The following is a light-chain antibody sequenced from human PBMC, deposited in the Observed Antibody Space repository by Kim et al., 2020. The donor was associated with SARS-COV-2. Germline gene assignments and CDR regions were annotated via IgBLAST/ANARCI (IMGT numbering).Light chain of an antibody. CDR3: QQSYSTPPGWT. V-gene: IGKV1-39*01. CDR2: AAS. J-gene: IGKJ1*01. CDR1: QSIASD. Sequence: VGDGVTSPCRARQSIASDSNWYRQKPGTAHTLLIYAASSLQSGVPPRFSGGGAGTDFTPTISSLQPEEFVTYYFQQSYSTPPGWTFGQGTKVDI.